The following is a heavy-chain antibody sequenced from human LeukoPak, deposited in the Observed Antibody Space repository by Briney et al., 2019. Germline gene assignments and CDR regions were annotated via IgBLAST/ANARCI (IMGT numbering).Heavy chain of an antibody. V-gene: IGHV1-18*01. Sequence: ASVKVSCKASGYTFTNYGITWVRQAPGQGLEWMGWFSAYNGNTNYAQKLQDRVTMTTDTSTNTAYMELRSLRSDDTAVYFCARPNNYYDDNGYYNYFDPWGQGTLVTVSS. CDR3: ARPNNYYDDNGYYNYFDP. J-gene: IGHJ5*02. CDR2: FSAYNGNT. D-gene: IGHD3-22*01. CDR1: GYTFTNYG.